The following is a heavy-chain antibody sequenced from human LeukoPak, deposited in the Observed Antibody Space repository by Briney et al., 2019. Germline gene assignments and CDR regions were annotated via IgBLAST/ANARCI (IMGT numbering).Heavy chain of an antibody. CDR1: GFTFSSYG. Sequence: GGSLRLSCAASGFTFSSYGMHWVRQAPGKGLEWVAVISYDGSNKYYADSVKGRFTISRDNSKNTLYLQVNSLRAEDTAVYYCAKDRTAYYYYYGMDVWGQGTTVTVSS. J-gene: IGHJ6*02. CDR3: AKDRTAYYYYYGMDV. CDR2: ISYDGSNK. V-gene: IGHV3-30*18.